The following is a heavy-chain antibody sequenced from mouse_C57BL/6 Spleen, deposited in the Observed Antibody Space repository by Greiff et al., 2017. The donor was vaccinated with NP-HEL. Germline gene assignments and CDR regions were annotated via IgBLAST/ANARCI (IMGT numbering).Heavy chain of an antibody. Sequence: VKLMESGAELARPGASVKLSCKASGYTFTSYGISWVKQRTGQGLEWIGEIYPRSGNTYYNEKFKGKATLTADKSSSTAYMELRSLTSEDSAVYFCARGGSNWFAYWGQGTLVTVSA. CDR1: GYTFTSYG. J-gene: IGHJ3*01. CDR2: IYPRSGNT. D-gene: IGHD2-5*01. V-gene: IGHV1-81*01. CDR3: ARGGSNWFAY.